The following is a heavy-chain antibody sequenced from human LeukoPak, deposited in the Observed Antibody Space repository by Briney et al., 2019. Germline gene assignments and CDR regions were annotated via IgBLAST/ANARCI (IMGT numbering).Heavy chain of an antibody. CDR3: ARVHCSSAGCHFYFEY. CDR1: GYTFTGYY. CDR2: INPNNGDI. J-gene: IGHJ4*02. Sequence: ASVKDSCKGSGYTFTGYYMHRVRQAPGQGLEWMGWINPNNGDIDYAQKFQGRVTMTRDTSISTAYVELSRLTSDDTAIYYCARVHCSSAGCHFYFEYWGQGTLVTVSS. D-gene: IGHD2-2*01. V-gene: IGHV1-2*02.